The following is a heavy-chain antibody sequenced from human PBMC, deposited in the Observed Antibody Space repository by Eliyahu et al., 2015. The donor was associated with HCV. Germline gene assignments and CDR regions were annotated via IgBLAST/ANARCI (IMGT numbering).Heavy chain of an antibody. D-gene: IGHD6-6*01. CDR3: AKDLGTSSGGGWFDS. V-gene: IGHV3-9*01. CDR1: GFTFDDFA. Sequence: EVQLVESGGGLVQPGRSLRLSCVVSGFTFDDFAMHWVRQGPGKGLEWVSGISRNSGSIGYADSVKGRFIISRDNAKKSLYLQMNSLGVEDTALYYCAKDLGTSSGGGWFDSWGQGTLVTVSS. CDR2: ISRNSGSI. J-gene: IGHJ5*01.